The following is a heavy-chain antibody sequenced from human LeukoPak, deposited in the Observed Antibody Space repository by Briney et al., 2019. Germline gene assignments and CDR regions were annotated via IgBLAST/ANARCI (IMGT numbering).Heavy chain of an antibody. CDR1: GFTFSSYS. Sequence: GGSLRLSCAASGFTFSSYSMSWLRQAPGKGLEWVSAITGSGDDAYYADSVHGRFTMSRDSSKSTLYLQMSSLRVEDTAVYYCAKESRGSSPEFWGQGTLVTVSS. D-gene: IGHD1-26*01. CDR2: ITGSGDDA. J-gene: IGHJ1*01. CDR3: AKESRGSSPEF. V-gene: IGHV3-23*01.